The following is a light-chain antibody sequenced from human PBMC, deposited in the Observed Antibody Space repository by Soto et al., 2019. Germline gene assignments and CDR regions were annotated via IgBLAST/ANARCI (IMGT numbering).Light chain of an antibody. CDR3: QQFSNYPLT. Sequence: AIQLTQSPSSLSASVGDRVTITCRASQGISSALAWYQQKPGQAPKLLIYDASSLESGVPSRFSGSGSGTDFTLTISSLQPEDFATYYCQQFSNYPLTFGGGTKVEIK. CDR2: DAS. J-gene: IGKJ4*01. V-gene: IGKV1D-13*01. CDR1: QGISSA.